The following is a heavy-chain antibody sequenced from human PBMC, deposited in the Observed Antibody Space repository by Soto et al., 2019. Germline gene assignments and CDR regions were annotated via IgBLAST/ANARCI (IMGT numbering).Heavy chain of an antibody. CDR2: IIPIFGTA. CDR1: GGTFSSYA. J-gene: IGHJ3*02. CDR3: ARVWAGGRYFDWLSPAQVAFDI. D-gene: IGHD3-9*01. Sequence: QVQLVQSGAEVKKPGSSVKVSCKASGGTFSSYAISWVRQAPGQGLEWMGGIIPIFGTANYAQKFQGRVTITADKSTSTAYMELSSLRSEDTAVYYCARVWAGGRYFDWLSPAQVAFDIWGQGTMVTVSS. V-gene: IGHV1-69*06.